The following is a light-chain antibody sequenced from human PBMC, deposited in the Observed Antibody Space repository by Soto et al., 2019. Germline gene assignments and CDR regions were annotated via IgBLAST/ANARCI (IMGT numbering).Light chain of an antibody. Sequence: IVMTQAPATLSVSPGERVXLSCRASQSVSSRLAWYHQKPGQSPRLLIYGASTRATGIPARFSGSGSGTEFTLTISSLQSEDFGLYYCHQYNNFWTFGQGTKVDIK. J-gene: IGKJ1*01. V-gene: IGKV3-15*01. CDR3: HQYNNFWT. CDR2: GAS. CDR1: QSVSSR.